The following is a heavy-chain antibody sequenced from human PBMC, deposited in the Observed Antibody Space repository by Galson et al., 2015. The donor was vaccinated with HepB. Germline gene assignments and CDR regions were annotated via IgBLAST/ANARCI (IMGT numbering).Heavy chain of an antibody. Sequence: SLRLSCAASGFTFNSYAMSWVRQAPGKGLEWVSAISSSGESTYYADSVKGRFSISRDNSKNSLFLQMNSLRAEDTALYYCACPLYDFWSGPLDSWGQGTLVTVSS. CDR1: GFTFNSYA. J-gene: IGHJ4*02. V-gene: IGHV3-23*01. D-gene: IGHD3-3*01. CDR3: ACPLYDFWSGPLDS. CDR2: ISSSGEST.